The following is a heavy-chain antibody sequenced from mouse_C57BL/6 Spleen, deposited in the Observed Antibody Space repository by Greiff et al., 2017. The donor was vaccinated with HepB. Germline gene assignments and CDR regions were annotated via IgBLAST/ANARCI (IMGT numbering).Heavy chain of an antibody. V-gene: IGHV5-9-1*02. CDR3: TRDRSSGYFDY. D-gene: IGHD3-2*02. J-gene: IGHJ2*01. Sequence: EVKVVESGAGLVKPGGSLKLSCAASGFTFSSYAMSWVRQTPEKRLEWVAYISSGGDYIYYADTVKGRFTISRDNARNTLYLQMSSLKSEDTAMYYCTRDRSSGYFDYWGQGTTLTVSS. CDR1: GFTFSSYA. CDR2: ISSGGDYI.